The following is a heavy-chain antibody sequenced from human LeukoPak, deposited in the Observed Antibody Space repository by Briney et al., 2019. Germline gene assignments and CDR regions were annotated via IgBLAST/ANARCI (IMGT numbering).Heavy chain of an antibody. J-gene: IGHJ4*02. V-gene: IGHV4-34*01. CDR3: ARTRPIAAAGSRRYYTDY. CDR2: INHSGST. D-gene: IGHD6-13*01. Sequence: PSETLSLTCAVYGGSFSGYYWSWIRRPPGKGLEWIGEINHSGSTNYNPSLKSRVTISVGTSKNQFSLKLSSVTAADTAVYYCARTRPIAAAGSRRYYTDYWGQGTLVTVSS. CDR1: GGSFSGYY.